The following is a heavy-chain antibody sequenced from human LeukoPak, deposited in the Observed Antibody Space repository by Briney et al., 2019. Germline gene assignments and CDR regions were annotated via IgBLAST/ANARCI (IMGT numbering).Heavy chain of an antibody. CDR2: IHPGGSDT. CDR1: GYSFTSYW. D-gene: IGHD6-19*01. J-gene: IGHJ4*02. V-gene: IGHV5-51*01. Sequence: GESLKISCKGSGYSFTSYWIGWVRQMPGKGLEWMGIIHPGGSDTRYSPSFQGQVTISADKSINTAYLQWSSLKASDTAMYYCTRQSSSGWDFDYWGQGTLVTVSS. CDR3: TRQSSSGWDFDY.